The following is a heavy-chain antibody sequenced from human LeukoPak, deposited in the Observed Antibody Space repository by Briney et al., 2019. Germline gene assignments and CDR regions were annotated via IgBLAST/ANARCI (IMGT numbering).Heavy chain of an antibody. J-gene: IGHJ3*02. Sequence: GGSLRLSCTASGFTFSSYEMIWVRQAPGKGLEWVSFISSGGGTTYYADSVKGRFTISRDNAGKSLYLEMNNLRAEDTAFYYCARDALINGAFDIWGQGAMVTVSS. D-gene: IGHD2-8*01. V-gene: IGHV3-48*03. CDR1: GFTFSSYE. CDR3: ARDALINGAFDI. CDR2: ISSGGGTT.